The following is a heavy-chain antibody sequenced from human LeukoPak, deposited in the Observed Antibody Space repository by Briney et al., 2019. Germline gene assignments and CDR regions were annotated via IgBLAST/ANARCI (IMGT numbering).Heavy chain of an antibody. CDR3: ARQYCSGGSCYPFDY. D-gene: IGHD2-15*01. Sequence: GGSLRLSCAASGFTFSSYWMSWVRQAPGKGLEWVANIKQDGSEKYYVDSVKGRFTISSDSAKNSLYLQMNSLRAEDTAVYYCARQYCSGGSCYPFDYWGQGTLVTVSS. CDR1: GFTFSSYW. V-gene: IGHV3-7*01. CDR2: IKQDGSEK. J-gene: IGHJ4*02.